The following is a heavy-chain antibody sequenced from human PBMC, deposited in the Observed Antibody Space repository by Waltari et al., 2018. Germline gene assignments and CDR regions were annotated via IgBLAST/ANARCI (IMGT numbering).Heavy chain of an antibody. D-gene: IGHD3-10*01. CDR2: IGGSTGST. CDR3: AKSGRSPWAFDI. J-gene: IGHJ3*02. CDR1: GFTFSSYG. Sequence: EVQLVESGGGLVQPGGSLRLSCTASGFTFSSYGMTWGRQAPGKGRWWVSAIGGSTGSTNYADSVRCRFTISRDNSKNTLYLQMNSLRAEDTALYYCAKSGRSPWAFDIWGQGTMVTVSS. V-gene: IGHV3-23*04.